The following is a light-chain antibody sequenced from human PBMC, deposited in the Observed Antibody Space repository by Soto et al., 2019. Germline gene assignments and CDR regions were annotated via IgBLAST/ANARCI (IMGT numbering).Light chain of an antibody. Sequence: QSVLTQPASVSGSPGQSITISCTGTSSDVGGYNLVSWYQHHPGKAPKLIISDVSNRPSGISNRFSGSKSGKTASLTISGLQVEDEADYYCSSYTTSSTLVVLGGGTQLTVL. J-gene: IGLJ2*01. CDR1: SSDVGGYNL. V-gene: IGLV2-14*01. CDR2: DVS. CDR3: SSYTTSSTLVV.